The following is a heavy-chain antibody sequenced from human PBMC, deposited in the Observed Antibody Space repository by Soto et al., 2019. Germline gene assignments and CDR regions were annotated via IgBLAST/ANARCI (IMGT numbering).Heavy chain of an antibody. CDR2: IIPIFGTA. CDR1: GGTFSSYS. J-gene: IGHJ3*02. V-gene: IGHV1-69*13. CDR3: ARDGVGDCSSTSCSLAAFDI. Sequence: SVNGSFKSSGGTFSSYSISWVRQAPGQGLEWMGGIIPIFGTANYAQKFQGRVTITADESTSTAYMELSSLRSEDTAVYYCARDGVGDCSSTSCSLAAFDIWGQGTMVTVSS. D-gene: IGHD2-2*01.